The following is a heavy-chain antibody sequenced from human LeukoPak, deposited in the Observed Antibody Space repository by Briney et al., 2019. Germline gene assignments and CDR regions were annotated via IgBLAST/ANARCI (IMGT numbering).Heavy chain of an antibody. CDR2: VKYDGSEK. CDR1: GFTFSGYW. J-gene: IGHJ4*02. D-gene: IGHD6-13*01. V-gene: IGHV3-7*01. Sequence: GGSLRLSCAASGFTFSGYWMSWVRQAPGKGLEWVANVKYDGSEKYYVDSVKGRFTISRDNAKNSLYLQMNSLRAEDTAVYYCARDIEAAGLFLDYWGQGTLVTVSS. CDR3: ARDIEAAGLFLDY.